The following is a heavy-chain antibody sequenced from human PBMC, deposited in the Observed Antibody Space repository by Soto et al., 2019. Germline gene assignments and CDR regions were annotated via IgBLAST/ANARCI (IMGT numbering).Heavy chain of an antibody. CDR1: GFTFGDYA. V-gene: IGHV3-49*03. D-gene: IGHD3-10*01. Sequence: GGSLRLSCTASGFTFGDYAMSWFRQAPGKGLEWVGFIRSKAYGGTTEYAASVKGRFTISRDDSKSIAYLQMNSLKTEDTAVYYCTSRRLLWFGEYPNWFDPWGQGTLVTV. CDR3: TSRRLLWFGEYPNWFDP. CDR2: IRSKAYGGTT. J-gene: IGHJ5*02.